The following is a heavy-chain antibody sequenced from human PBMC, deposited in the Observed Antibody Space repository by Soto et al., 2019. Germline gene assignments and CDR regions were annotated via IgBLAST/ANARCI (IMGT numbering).Heavy chain of an antibody. CDR2: ISAYNGNT. J-gene: IGHJ6*02. CDR1: GYTFTSYG. D-gene: IGHD2-15*01. Sequence: ASVKVSCKASGYTFTSYGISWVRQAPGQGLERIGWISAYNGNTNYAQKLQGRVTMTTDTSTSTAYMELRSLRSNDTAVYYCARVVVVVAATPPINFYYYGMDVWGQGTTVTVSS. CDR3: ARVVVVVAATPPINFYYYGMDV. V-gene: IGHV1-18*01.